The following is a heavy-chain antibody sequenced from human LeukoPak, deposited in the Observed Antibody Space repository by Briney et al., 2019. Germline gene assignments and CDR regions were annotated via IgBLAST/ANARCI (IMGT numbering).Heavy chain of an antibody. CDR3: ARDSLRGAMDY. CDR2: ISYDGSNK. CDR1: GFTFSSYA. Sequence: GRPLRLSCAASGFTFSSYAMHWVRQAPGKGLEWVAVISYDGSNKYYADSVKGRFTISKDNSKNTLYLQMNSLRAEDTAVYYCARDSLRGAMDYWGQGTLVTVSS. D-gene: IGHD2-15*01. V-gene: IGHV3-30*04. J-gene: IGHJ4*02.